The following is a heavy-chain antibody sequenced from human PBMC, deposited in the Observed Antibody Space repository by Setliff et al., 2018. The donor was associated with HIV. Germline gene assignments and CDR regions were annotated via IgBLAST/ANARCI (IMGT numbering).Heavy chain of an antibody. CDR3: ARRTLITGYDY. Sequence: SETLSLTCTVSSGSISSSSYYWGWIRQPPGKGLEWIGSLCYSGTTYYNPSLKSRLTISVDTSKNQFSLKLSPVTAADTAVYYCARRTLITGYDYWGQGTLVTVSS. CDR2: LCYSGTT. D-gene: IGHD3-16*01. J-gene: IGHJ4*02. V-gene: IGHV4-39*01. CDR1: SGSISSSSYY.